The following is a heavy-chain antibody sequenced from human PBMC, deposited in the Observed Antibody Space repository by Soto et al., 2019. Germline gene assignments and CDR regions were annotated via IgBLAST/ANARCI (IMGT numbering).Heavy chain of an antibody. CDR2: ISGGGEST. V-gene: IGHV3-23*01. CDR3: AKYAGLSPGVRYNFES. Sequence: GWSLRLSCAASGFAFQNYAMSLVRQAPGKGLEWVSTISGGGESTYYAASVKGRFTISRANSKNTLYLHMHSLRGEDTAIYFCAKYAGLSPGVRYNFESWGEGTLVTVS. CDR1: GFAFQNYA. J-gene: IGHJ4*02. D-gene: IGHD1-1*01.